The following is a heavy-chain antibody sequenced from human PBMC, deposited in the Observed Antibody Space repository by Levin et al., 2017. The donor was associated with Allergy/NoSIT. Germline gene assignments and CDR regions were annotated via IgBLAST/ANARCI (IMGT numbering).Heavy chain of an antibody. Sequence: GGSLRLSCAASGFTFSSYGMHWVRQAPGKGLDWVTLISYDGSTEYYADSVKGRFTISRDNSKNTLYLQLNSLTAEDTAVYYCAKGDSSGWYTAFDVWGQGTMVTVSS. CDR1: GFTFSSYG. D-gene: IGHD6-19*01. J-gene: IGHJ3*01. CDR2: ISYDGSTE. V-gene: IGHV3-30*18. CDR3: AKGDSSGWYTAFDV.